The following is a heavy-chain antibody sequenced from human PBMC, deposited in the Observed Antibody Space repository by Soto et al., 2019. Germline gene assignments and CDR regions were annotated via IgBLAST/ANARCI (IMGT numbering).Heavy chain of an antibody. CDR1: GGSISSGGYS. J-gene: IGHJ5*02. Sequence: SETLSLTCAVSGGSISSGGYSWSWIRQPPGKGLEWIGYIYYSGSTNYNPSLKSRVTISVDTSKNQFSLKLSSVTAADTAVYYCARERGGITGTTWFDPWGQGTLVTVSS. V-gene: IGHV4-61*08. CDR3: ARERGGITGTTWFDP. D-gene: IGHD1-7*01. CDR2: IYYSGST.